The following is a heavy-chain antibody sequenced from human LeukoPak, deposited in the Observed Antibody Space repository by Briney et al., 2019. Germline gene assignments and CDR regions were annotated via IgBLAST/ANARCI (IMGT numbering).Heavy chain of an antibody. D-gene: IGHD6-6*01. J-gene: IGHJ4*02. CDR1: GYTFTSYG. Sequence: GASVKVSCKASGYTFTSYGISWLRQAPGQGLEWLGWISGYNGNTNYAQKLQGRVTMTTDTSTSTAYMELRSLRSDDTAVYYCARTPRTSMTYLGVYWGQGTLVTVSS. CDR3: ARTPRTSMTYLGVY. CDR2: ISGYNGNT. V-gene: IGHV1-18*01.